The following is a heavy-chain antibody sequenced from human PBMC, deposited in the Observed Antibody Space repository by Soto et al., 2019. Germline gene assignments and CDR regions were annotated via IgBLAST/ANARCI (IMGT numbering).Heavy chain of an antibody. CDR3: ARDGVGATTFFGFLDY. D-gene: IGHD1-26*01. J-gene: IGHJ4*02. V-gene: IGHV3-33*08. CDR1: ACMFEGHG. Sequence: GVFLRLSCAASACMFEGHGMHWVRQAPGKGLEWVAIIRYDGSDEHYGDSVKGRFTISRDNSKNMLYLQMNSLRAEDTAVYYCARDGVGATTFFGFLDYWGQGTLVTVSS. CDR2: IRYDGSDE.